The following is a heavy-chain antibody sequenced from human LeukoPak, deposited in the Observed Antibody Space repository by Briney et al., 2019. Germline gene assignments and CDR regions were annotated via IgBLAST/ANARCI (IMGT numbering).Heavy chain of an antibody. Sequence: GGSLRLSCAASGFTFSSYSMNWVRQAPGKGLEWVSSISSSSSYIYYADSVKGRFSISRDNAKNSLYLQMNSLRVDDSAVYYCARTTFNSNWDGGFFISWGQGTLVTVSS. D-gene: IGHD1-1*01. CDR1: GFTFSSYS. V-gene: IGHV3-21*06. CDR2: ISSSSSYI. J-gene: IGHJ5*02. CDR3: ARTTFNSNWDGGFFIS.